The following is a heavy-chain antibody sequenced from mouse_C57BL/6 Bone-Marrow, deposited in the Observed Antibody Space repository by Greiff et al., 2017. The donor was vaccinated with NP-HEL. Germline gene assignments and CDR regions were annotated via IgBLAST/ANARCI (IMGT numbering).Heavy chain of an antibody. CDR1: GYTFTNYW. D-gene: IGHD1-1*01. J-gene: IGHJ1*03. V-gene: IGHV1-63*01. CDR2: IYPGGGYT. Sequence: VQRVESGAELVRPGTSVKMSCKASGYTFTNYWIGWAKQRPGHGLEWIGDIYPGGGYTNYNEKFKGKATLTADKSSSTAYMQFSSLTSEDSAIYYCARWDGSSPGYFDVWGTGTTVTVSS. CDR3: ARWDGSSPGYFDV.